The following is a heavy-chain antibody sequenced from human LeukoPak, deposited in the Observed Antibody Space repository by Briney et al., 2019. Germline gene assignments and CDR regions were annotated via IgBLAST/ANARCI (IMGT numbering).Heavy chain of an antibody. D-gene: IGHD6-13*01. CDR2: ISSSGSTI. CDR1: GFTFSDYY. Sequence: GGSLRLSCAASGFTFSDYYMSWIRPAPGKGLEWVSYISSSGSTIYYADSVKGRFTISRDNAKNSLYLQMNSLRAEDTAVYYCARGLKGYSSSRIHYFDYWGQGTLSPSPQ. CDR3: ARGLKGYSSSRIHYFDY. J-gene: IGHJ4*02. V-gene: IGHV3-11*01.